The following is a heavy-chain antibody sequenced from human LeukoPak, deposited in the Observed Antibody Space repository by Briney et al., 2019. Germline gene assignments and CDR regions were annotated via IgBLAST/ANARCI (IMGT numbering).Heavy chain of an antibody. D-gene: IGHD4-17*01. CDR1: GFTFSSYA. CDR2: IFGSGGST. CDR3: TKDPNGDYIGAFDP. V-gene: IGHV3-23*01. Sequence: GGSLRLSCAASGFTFSSYAMYWVRQAPGKGLEWVSGIFGSGGSTHYTDSVKGRFTISRDNAKNTLYLQMNSLRADDTAIYYCTKDPNGDYIGAFDPWGQGTLVTVSS. J-gene: IGHJ5*02.